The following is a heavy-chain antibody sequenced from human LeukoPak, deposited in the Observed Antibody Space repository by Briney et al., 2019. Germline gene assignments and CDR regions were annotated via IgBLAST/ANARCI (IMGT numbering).Heavy chain of an antibody. Sequence: KPSETLSLTCTVSGGSVSRTSYYWSWIRQPPGKGLEWIGYIYYSGNTNYNPSLKSRLTMSIDTSRNQFSLKLSSVTAADTAVYYCARVGQGSFDIWGQGTMVTVSS. CDR1: GGSVSRTSYY. D-gene: IGHD3-16*01. CDR2: IYYSGNT. V-gene: IGHV4-61*01. CDR3: ARVGQGSFDI. J-gene: IGHJ3*02.